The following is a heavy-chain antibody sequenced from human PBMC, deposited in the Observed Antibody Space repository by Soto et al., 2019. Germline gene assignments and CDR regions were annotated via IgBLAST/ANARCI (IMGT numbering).Heavy chain of an antibody. J-gene: IGHJ4*02. D-gene: IGHD2-8*01. Sequence: PSETLSLTCTVSGGSVSSGSYYWSWIRQPPGKGLEWIGYIYYSGSTNYNPSLKSRVTISVDTSKNQFSLKLSSVTAADTAVYYCASRDGVIDYWGQGTLVTVSS. V-gene: IGHV4-61*01. CDR1: GGSVSSGSYY. CDR2: IYYSGST. CDR3: ASRDGVIDY.